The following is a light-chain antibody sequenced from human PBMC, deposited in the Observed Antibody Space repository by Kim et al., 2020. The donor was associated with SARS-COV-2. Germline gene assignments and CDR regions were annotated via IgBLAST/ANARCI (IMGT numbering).Light chain of an antibody. J-gene: IGKJ4*01. CDR2: DAS. V-gene: IGKV1-33*01. CDR1: HDISNH. CDR3: QQYENYPLT. Sequence: ASVGDRVTITCRASHDISNHLSWYQQKPGKAPNLLIYDASNLETGVPSRFSGSRSETDFTFTISSLQPEDIATYYCQQYENYPLTFGGGTKVVIK.